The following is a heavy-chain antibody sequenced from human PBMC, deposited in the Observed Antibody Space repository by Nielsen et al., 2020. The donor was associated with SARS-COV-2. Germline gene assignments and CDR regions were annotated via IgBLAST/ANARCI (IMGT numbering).Heavy chain of an antibody. J-gene: IGHJ4*02. CDR3: ASQLSGYFDY. CDR2: IYYSGST. CDR1: GCSISSSSYY. Sequence: GSLSLSCTVSGCSISSSSYYWGWIRQPPGKGLEWIGSIYYSGSTYYNPSLKSRVTISVDTSKNQFSLKLSSVTAADTAVYYCASQLSGYFDYWGQVTLVTVSS. D-gene: IGHD5-18*01. V-gene: IGHV4-39*07.